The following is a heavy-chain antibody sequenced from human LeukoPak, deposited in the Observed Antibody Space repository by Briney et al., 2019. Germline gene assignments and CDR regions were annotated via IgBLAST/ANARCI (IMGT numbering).Heavy chain of an antibody. D-gene: IGHD3/OR15-3a*01. Sequence: GRSLRLSCAASGFTFSSYGMHWVRQAPGKGLEWVAVIWYDGSNKYYADSVKGRFTISRDNSKNTLYLQMNSLRAEDTAVYYCAKEDQTMILPGGYWGQGTLVTVSS. CDR2: IWYDGSNK. J-gene: IGHJ4*02. CDR3: AKEDQTMILPGGY. CDR1: GFTFSSYG. V-gene: IGHV3-33*06.